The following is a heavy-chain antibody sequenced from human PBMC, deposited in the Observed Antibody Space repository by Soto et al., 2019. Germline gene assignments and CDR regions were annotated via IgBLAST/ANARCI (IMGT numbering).Heavy chain of an antibody. J-gene: IGHJ4*02. CDR1: GGSISSSSYY. D-gene: IGHD3-22*01. Sequence: LSLTCTVSGGSISSSSYYWGWIRQPPGKGLEWIGSIYYSGSTYYNPSLKSRVTISVDTSKNQFSLKLSSVTAADTAVYYCARHPMIALDYWGQGTLVTVSS. CDR2: IYYSGST. CDR3: ARHPMIALDY. V-gene: IGHV4-39*01.